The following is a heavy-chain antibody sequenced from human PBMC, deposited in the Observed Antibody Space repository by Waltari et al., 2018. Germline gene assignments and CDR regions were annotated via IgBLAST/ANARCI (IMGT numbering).Heavy chain of an antibody. Sequence: EAQLMESGGGLVQPGGSLRLSCAASGFRLSAHWVTWVRRAPGKGLEWVANIKWDGTETYYADAMNGRFIISRDNSKNSLFLQINSPRADDTAIYYCARGSAAYVRFWDLWGQGTSVTVSS. J-gene: IGHJ5*02. CDR1: GFRLSAHW. CDR2: IKWDGTET. CDR3: ARGSAAYVRFWDL. D-gene: IGHD3-10*02. V-gene: IGHV3-7*03.